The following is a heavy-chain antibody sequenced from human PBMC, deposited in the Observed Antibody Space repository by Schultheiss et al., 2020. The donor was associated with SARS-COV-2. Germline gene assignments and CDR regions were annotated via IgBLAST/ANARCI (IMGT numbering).Heavy chain of an antibody. CDR2: INSDGRST. CDR1: GFTFSAYW. V-gene: IGHV3-74*01. J-gene: IGHJ3*02. CDR3: AKRGGDGAFDI. D-gene: IGHD3-16*01. Sequence: GGSMRLSCAASGFTFSAYWMHWVRQVPGKGLVWVSRINSDGRSTSYADSVKGRFIISRDNSKNTLYLQMNSLRAEDTAVYYCAKRGGDGAFDIWGQGTMVTVSS.